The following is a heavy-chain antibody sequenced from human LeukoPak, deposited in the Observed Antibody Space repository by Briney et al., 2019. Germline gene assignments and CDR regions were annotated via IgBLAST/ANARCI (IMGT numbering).Heavy chain of an antibody. CDR1: GFTVSSNY. CDR3: ARGSYDILTGYFPFDY. CDR2: IYSGGST. J-gene: IGHJ4*02. D-gene: IGHD3-9*01. Sequence: PGGSLRLSCAASGFTVSSNYMSCVRQAPGKGLDWVSVIYSGGSTYYADSVKGRFTISRDNSKNTLYLQMNSLRAEDTAVYYCARGSYDILTGYFPFDYWGQGTLVTVSS. V-gene: IGHV3-66*01.